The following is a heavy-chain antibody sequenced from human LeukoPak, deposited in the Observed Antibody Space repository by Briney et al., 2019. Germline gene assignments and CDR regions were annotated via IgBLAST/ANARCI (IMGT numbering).Heavy chain of an antibody. J-gene: IGHJ5*02. V-gene: IGHV3-23*01. CDR1: GFTFSSYA. D-gene: IGHD2/OR15-2a*01. Sequence: PGGSLRLSCAASGFTFSSYAMSWLRQVPGKGLEWVSSISNSGGSTYYADSVKGRFTISRDNSKHTLYLQMDSLRAEDTAVYYCTIPPTNIVIIAAAGFDPWGQGTLVTVPS. CDR2: ISNSGGST. CDR3: TIPPTNIVIIAAAGFDP.